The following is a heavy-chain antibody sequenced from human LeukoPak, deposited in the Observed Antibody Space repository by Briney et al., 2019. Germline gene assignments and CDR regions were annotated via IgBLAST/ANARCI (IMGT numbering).Heavy chain of an antibody. V-gene: IGHV3-48*03. CDR2: ISSSGSTI. J-gene: IGHJ4*02. CDR1: GFTFSSYE. D-gene: IGHD4/OR15-4a*01. CDR3: ARGRSYSLVWCEVEGFDY. Sequence: GGSLRLSCAASGFTFSSYEMNWVRQAPGKGLEWVAYISSSGSTIYYADSVKGRFTISRDNAKNSLYLQMNSLRAEDTAVYYCARGRSYSLVWCEVEGFDYWGQGTLVIVSS.